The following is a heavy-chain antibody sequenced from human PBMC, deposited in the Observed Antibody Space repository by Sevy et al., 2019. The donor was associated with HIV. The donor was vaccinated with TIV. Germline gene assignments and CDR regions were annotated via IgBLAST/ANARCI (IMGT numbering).Heavy chain of an antibody. CDR1: GFTISNYA. Sequence: GGSLRLSCAASGFTISNYAMHWVRQAPGKGVEWVAIIWSDGAYQYHGDSVKGRFTISRDNSKNTLYLQMNNVRVEDTAVYYCARGGYYYDNAAYYALDSWGQGTLVTVSS. V-gene: IGHV3-33*01. J-gene: IGHJ4*02. CDR2: IWSDGAYQ. D-gene: IGHD3-22*01. CDR3: ARGGYYYDNAAYYALDS.